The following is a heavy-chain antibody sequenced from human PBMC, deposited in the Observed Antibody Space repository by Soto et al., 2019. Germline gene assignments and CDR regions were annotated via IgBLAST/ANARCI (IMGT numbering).Heavy chain of an antibody. CDR3: ALRYCSRTTCPPLNSYFYMDV. CDR1: GFTFSNHA. J-gene: IGHJ6*03. D-gene: IGHD2-2*01. V-gene: IGHV3-23*01. CDR2: ISGSGGST. Sequence: GGSLRLSCAASGFTFSNHAMTWVRQAPGKWLEWVSGISGSGGSTFYAGSVKGRFPISRDNSKNTLYLQMNSLRAEDTAVYYCALRYCSRTTCPPLNSYFYMDVWGKGTTVTVSS.